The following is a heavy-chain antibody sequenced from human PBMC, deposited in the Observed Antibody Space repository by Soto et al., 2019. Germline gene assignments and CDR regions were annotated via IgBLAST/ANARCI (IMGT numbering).Heavy chain of an antibody. V-gene: IGHV3-74*01. J-gene: IGHJ6*02. D-gene: IGHD6-6*01. CDR3: ASVGALGIAARRGYYYYGMDV. CDR2: INSDGSST. CDR1: GFTFSSYW. Sequence: GGSLRLSCAASGFTFSSYWMHWVRQAPGKGLVWVSRINSDGSSTSYADSVKGRFTISRDNAKDTLYLQMNSLRAEDTAVYYCASVGALGIAARRGYYYYGMDVWGQGTTVTVSS.